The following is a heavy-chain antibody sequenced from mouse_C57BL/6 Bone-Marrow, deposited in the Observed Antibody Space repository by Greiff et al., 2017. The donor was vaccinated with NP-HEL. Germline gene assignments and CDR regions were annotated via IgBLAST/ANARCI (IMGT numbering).Heavy chain of an antibody. CDR2: IYPGSGST. CDR1: GYTFTSYW. CDR3: ARGLREVDY. Sequence: QVHVKQPGAELVKPGASVKMSCKASGYTFTSYWITWVKQRPGQGLEWIGDIYPGSGSTNYNEKFKSKATLTVDTSSSTAYMQLSSLTSEDSAVYYCARGLREVDYWGQGTTLTVSS. V-gene: IGHV1-55*01. J-gene: IGHJ2*01. D-gene: IGHD1-1*01.